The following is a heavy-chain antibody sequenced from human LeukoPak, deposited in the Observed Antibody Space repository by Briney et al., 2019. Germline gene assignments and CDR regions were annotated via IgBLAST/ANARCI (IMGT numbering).Heavy chain of an antibody. CDR3: ARDQILYYYGSSGYFIDY. CDR1: GGTFSSYA. CDR2: IIPILGIA. J-gene: IGHJ4*02. D-gene: IGHD3-22*01. V-gene: IGHV1-69*04. Sequence: SVKVSCKASGGTFSSYAISWVRQAPGQGLEWMGRIIPILGIANYAQKFQGRVTITADKSTSTAYMELSSLRSEDTAVYYCARDQILYYYGSSGYFIDYWGQGTLVTVSS.